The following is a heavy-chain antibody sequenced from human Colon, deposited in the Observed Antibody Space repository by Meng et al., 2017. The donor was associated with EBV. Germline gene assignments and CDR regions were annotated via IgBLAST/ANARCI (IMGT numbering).Heavy chain of an antibody. V-gene: IGHV4-4*02. CDR1: GGSISSVYW. D-gene: IGHD5-18*01. J-gene: IGHJ4*02. CDR2: IYHSGST. Sequence: QVQQEESGPGLVKPSETLALTCAVSGGSISSVYWWTWVRQSPGKGLEWIGEIYHSGSTNYNPYLKSRVTISVDKSKNQFSLKLTSVTAADTAVYYCARGGYYSFDYWGQRTLVTVSS. CDR3: ARGGYYSFDY.